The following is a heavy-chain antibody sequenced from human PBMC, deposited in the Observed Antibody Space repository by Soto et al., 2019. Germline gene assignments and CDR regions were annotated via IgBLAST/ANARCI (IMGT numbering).Heavy chain of an antibody. CDR2: ISGYNGNT. V-gene: IGHV1-18*04. J-gene: IGHJ6*02. CDR3: ARDGFWGGVPACTAIDV. CDR1: GYTFSGYS. D-gene: IGHD3-3*01. Sequence: QVVLEQSGGEVKKPGASVKVSCKASGYTFSGYSITWVRQAPGQGLEWMGRISGYNGNTNYARTLRGRLTLTTDTSTSTAYMELRSLTSDDTAVYYCARDGFWGGVPACTAIDVWGQGTTGTVSS.